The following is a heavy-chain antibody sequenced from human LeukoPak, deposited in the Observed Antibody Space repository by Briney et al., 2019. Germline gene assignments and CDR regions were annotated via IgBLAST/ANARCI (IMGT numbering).Heavy chain of an antibody. V-gene: IGHV3-7*01. CDR2: IKQDGSEK. CDR1: GFTFSSYW. D-gene: IGHD3-10*02. CDR3: TTFVALRAFDV. Sequence: GGSLRLSCAASGFTFSSYWMSWVRQAPGKGLEWVANIKQDGSEKYYVDSVKGRFTISRDTSKNTLFLQMSSLTVEGTAVYYCTTFVALRAFDVWGQGTMVTVS. J-gene: IGHJ3*01.